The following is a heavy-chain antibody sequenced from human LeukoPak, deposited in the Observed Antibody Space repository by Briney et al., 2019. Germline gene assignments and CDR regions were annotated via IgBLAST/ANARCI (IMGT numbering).Heavy chain of an antibody. J-gene: IGHJ3*02. CDR3: AREISDYGDSVPDAFDI. Sequence: GASVKVSFKASGGTFSIYAISWVRQAPGQGLEWMGGIIPIFGTANYAQKFQGRVTITADESTSTAYMELSSLRSEDTAVYYCAREISDYGDSVPDAFDIWGQGTMVTVSS. CDR1: GGTFSIYA. D-gene: IGHD4-17*01. CDR2: IIPIFGTA. V-gene: IGHV1-69*13.